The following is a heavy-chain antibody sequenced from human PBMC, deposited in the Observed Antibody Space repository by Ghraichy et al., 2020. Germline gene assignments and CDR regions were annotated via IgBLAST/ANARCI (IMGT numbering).Heavy chain of an antibody. D-gene: IGHD5-18*01. CDR3: ARRGYSYGWPYFDY. CDR2: INSDGSST. V-gene: IGHV3-74*01. CDR1: GFTFSSYW. J-gene: IGHJ4*02. Sequence: GGSLRLSCAASGFTFSSYWMHWVRQAPGKGLVWVSRINSDGSSTSYADSVKGRFTISRDNAKNTLYLQMNSLRAEDTAVYYCARRGYSYGWPYFDYWGQGTLVTVSS.